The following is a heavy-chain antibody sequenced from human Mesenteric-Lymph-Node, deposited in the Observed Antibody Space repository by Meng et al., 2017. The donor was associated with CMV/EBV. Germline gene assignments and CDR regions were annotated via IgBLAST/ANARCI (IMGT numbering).Heavy chain of an antibody. CDR3: ARDRWELLLDDAFDI. D-gene: IGHD1-26*01. Sequence: GGSLRLSCAASGFTFSSYEMNWVRQAPGKGLEWVSYISSRGKTVRYADSVKGRFTISRDNAKNSLYLQMNSLRAEDTAVYYCARDRWELLLDDAFDIWGQGTMVTVSS. V-gene: IGHV3-48*03. CDR2: ISSRGKTV. J-gene: IGHJ3*02. CDR1: GFTFSSYE.